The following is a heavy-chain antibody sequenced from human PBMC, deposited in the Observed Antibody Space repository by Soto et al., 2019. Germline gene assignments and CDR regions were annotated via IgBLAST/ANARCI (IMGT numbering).Heavy chain of an antibody. CDR3: ASSSSWYGAFDI. D-gene: IGHD6-13*01. CDR2: INSDGSST. V-gene: IGHV3-74*01. J-gene: IGHJ3*02. Sequence: GGSLRLSCAASGFTFSSYWMHWVRQAPGKGLVWVSRINSDGSSTSYADSVKGRFTISRDNAKNTLYLQMNSLRAEDTAVYYCASSSSWYGAFDIWGQGTMVTVSS. CDR1: GFTFSSYW.